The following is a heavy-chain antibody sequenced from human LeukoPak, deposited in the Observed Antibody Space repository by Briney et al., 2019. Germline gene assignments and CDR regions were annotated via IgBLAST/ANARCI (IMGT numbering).Heavy chain of an antibody. V-gene: IGHV1-18*04. J-gene: IGHJ4*02. D-gene: IGHD2-2*01. Sequence: ASVKVSCKASGYTFTSYGISWVRQAPGQGLEWMGWISAHNGNTNYAQKLQGRVTMTTDTSTSTAYMELRSLRSDDTAVYYCARDRRNVVVPAVAFDYWGQGTLVTVSS. CDR3: ARDRRNVVVPAVAFDY. CDR1: GYTFTSYG. CDR2: ISAHNGNT.